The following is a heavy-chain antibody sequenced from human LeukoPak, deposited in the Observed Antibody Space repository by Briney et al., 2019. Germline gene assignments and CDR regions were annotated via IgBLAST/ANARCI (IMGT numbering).Heavy chain of an antibody. J-gene: IGHJ4*02. CDR1: GFTFSSYG. Sequence: GGSLRLSCAASGFTFSSYGMHWVRQAPGKGLEWVAVISYDGSNKYYADSVKGRFTISRDNSKNTLYLQMNSLRAEDTAVYYCAKDPYDYWGQGTLVTVSS. CDR3: AKDPYDY. V-gene: IGHV3-30*18. CDR2: ISYDGSNK.